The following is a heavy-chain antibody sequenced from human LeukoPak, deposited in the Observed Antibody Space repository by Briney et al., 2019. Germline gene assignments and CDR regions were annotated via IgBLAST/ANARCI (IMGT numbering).Heavy chain of an antibody. D-gene: IGHD3-10*01. CDR1: GFTFSTYG. V-gene: IGHV3-30*02. CDR3: AKDPRYGSGSYHASYYYYYMDV. CDR2: IRYDGSNK. Sequence: GGSLRLSCAASGFTFSTYGVSWVRQAPGKGLEWVAFIRYDGSNKYYADSVKGRFTISRDNSKNTLYLQMNSLRAEDTAVYYCAKDPRYGSGSYHASYYYYYMDVWGKGTTVTISS. J-gene: IGHJ6*03.